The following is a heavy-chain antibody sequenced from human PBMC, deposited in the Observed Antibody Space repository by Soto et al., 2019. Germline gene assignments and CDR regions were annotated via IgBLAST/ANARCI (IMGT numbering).Heavy chain of an antibody. D-gene: IGHD6-19*01. CDR1: GYTFTSYA. J-gene: IGHJ4*02. CDR2: INAGNGNT. V-gene: IGHV1-3*05. CDR3: AGGSGWDPPFDY. Sequence: QVQLVQSGAEEKKPGASVKVSCKASGYTFTSYAMHWVRQAPGQRLEWMGWINAGNGNTKYSQKFQGRVTITSDTTASTAYMELSSLRSEDTAVYYCAGGSGWDPPFDYWGQGTLVTVSS.